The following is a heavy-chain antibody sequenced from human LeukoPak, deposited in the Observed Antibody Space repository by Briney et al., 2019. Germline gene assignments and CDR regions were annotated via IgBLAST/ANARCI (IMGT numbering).Heavy chain of an antibody. CDR2: IIPIFGTA. V-gene: IGHV1-69*06. Sequence: GGSLRLACAASGFTFSSYAISWVRQAPGQGLEWMGGIIPIFGTANYAQKFQGRVTITADKSTSTAYMELSSLRSEDTAVYYCARSYSGSYFDYWGQGTLVTVSS. D-gene: IGHD1-26*01. CDR1: GFTFSSYA. CDR3: ARSYSGSYFDY. J-gene: IGHJ4*02.